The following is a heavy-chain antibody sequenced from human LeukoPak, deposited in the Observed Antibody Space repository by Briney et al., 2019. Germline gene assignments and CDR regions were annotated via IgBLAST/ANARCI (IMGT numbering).Heavy chain of an antibody. Sequence: SQTLSLTCAISGDSFSSNSVAWNWIRQSPSRGLEWLGRTYYRSKWYNDYAASVKSRISVSPDTSKNQFSLQLSSVALEDTAVYYCARGCTNGVCSWAQGTLVTVSS. CDR1: GDSFSSNSVA. D-gene: IGHD2-8*01. V-gene: IGHV6-1*01. CDR2: TYYRSKWYN. J-gene: IGHJ5*02. CDR3: ARGCTNGVCS.